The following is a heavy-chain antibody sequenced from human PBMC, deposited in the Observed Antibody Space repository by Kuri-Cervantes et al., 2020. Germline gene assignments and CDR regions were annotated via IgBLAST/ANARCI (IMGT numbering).Heavy chain of an antibody. J-gene: IGHJ4*02. CDR3: TRCIAVAFFDY. CDR2: IRSKAYGGTT. Sequence: GESLKISCTASGFTFGDYAISWFRQAPGKGLEWVGFIRSKAYGGTTEYAASVKGRFTISRDDSKSIAYLQMNSLKTEDTAVYYCTRCIAVAFFDYWGQGTLVTVSS. V-gene: IGHV3-49*03. CDR1: GFTFGDYA. D-gene: IGHD6-19*01.